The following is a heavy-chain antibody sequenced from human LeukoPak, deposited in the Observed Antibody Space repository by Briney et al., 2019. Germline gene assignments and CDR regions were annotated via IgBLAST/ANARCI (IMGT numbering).Heavy chain of an antibody. J-gene: IGHJ5*02. CDR2: IYPGDSDT. CDR3: ARHGGWFGPSPWFDP. Sequence: GESLKNSCKGSGYSFTSYWIGWVRQMPGKGLEWMGIIYPGDSDTRYSPSFQGQVTISADKSISTAYLQWSSLKASDTAMYYCARHGGWFGPSPWFDPWGQGTLVTVSS. V-gene: IGHV5-51*01. CDR1: GYSFTSYW. D-gene: IGHD3-10*01.